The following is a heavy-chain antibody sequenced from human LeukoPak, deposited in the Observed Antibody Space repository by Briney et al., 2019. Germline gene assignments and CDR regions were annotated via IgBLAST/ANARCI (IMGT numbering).Heavy chain of an antibody. CDR1: GGTFSSYA. Sequence: ASVKVSCKASGGTFSSYAISWVRQAPGQGLEWMGGIIPIFGTANYAQKFQGRVTITRDTSASTAYMELSSLRSEDTAVYYCARSGWGVYDYVWGSYRGTYVFDYWGQGTLVTVSS. J-gene: IGHJ4*02. D-gene: IGHD3-16*02. V-gene: IGHV1-69*05. CDR2: IIPIFGTA. CDR3: ARSGWGVYDYVWGSYRGTYVFDY.